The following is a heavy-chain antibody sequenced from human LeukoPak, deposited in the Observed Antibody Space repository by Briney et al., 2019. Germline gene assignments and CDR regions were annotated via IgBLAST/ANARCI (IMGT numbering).Heavy chain of an antibody. D-gene: IGHD3-22*01. CDR1: GYTFTGYY. V-gene: IGHV1-2*06. CDR3: ARAYYYDSSGYSSSCYYYGMDV. Sequence: ASVKVSCKASGYTFTGYYMHWVRQAPGQGLEWMGRINPNSGGTNYAQKFQGRVTMTRDTSISTAYMELSRLRSDDTAVYYCARAYYYDSSGYSSSCYYYGMDVWGQGTTVTVSS. J-gene: IGHJ6*02. CDR2: INPNSGGT.